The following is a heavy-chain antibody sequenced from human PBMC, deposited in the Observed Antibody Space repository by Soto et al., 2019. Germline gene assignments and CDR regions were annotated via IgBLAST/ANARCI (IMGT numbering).Heavy chain of an antibody. V-gene: IGHV3-33*01. CDR2: IWYDGSNK. D-gene: IGHD4-17*01. J-gene: IGHJ4*02. Sequence: GGSLRLSCAASGFTFSSYGMHWVRQAPGKGLEWVAVIWYDGSNKYYADSVKGRFTISRDNSKNTLYLQMNSLRAEDTAVYYCARDIYGEFPGLLDYWGQGTLVTVSS. CDR3: ARDIYGEFPGLLDY. CDR1: GFTFSSYG.